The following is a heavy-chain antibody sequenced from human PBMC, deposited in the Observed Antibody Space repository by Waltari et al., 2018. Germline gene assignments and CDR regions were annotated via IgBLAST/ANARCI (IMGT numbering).Heavy chain of an antibody. CDR1: RFTFYNFA. Sequence: DVYLLESGGGLVQPGGSLRLSCVASRFTFYNFAMAWVRQAPGQGLEWVSSISGAGDQTYSADSGKGRFTISRDNSKNTLFLQVSGLRVDDTAMYYCAKGRGNKLNFIDGLDIWGQGTMVTVSS. CDR3: AKGRGNKLNFIDGLDI. D-gene: IGHD5-12*01. J-gene: IGHJ3*02. V-gene: IGHV3-23*01. CDR2: ISGAGDQT.